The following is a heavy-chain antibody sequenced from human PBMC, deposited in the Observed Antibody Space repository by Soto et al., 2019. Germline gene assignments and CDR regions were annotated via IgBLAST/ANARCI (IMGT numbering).Heavy chain of an antibody. CDR3: ARVEGGYYGSGSYGFDY. V-gene: IGHV3-7*01. J-gene: IGHJ4*02. CDR2: IKQDGSEK. CDR1: GFTFSNYW. D-gene: IGHD3-10*01. Sequence: EVQLVESGGGLVQPGGSLSLSCAASGFTFSNYWMPWVRQAPGKGLGWVANIKQDGSEKYYVDSVKGRSTISRDNAKNSVYLHMDSLRVEDTAVYYCARVEGGYYGSGSYGFDYWGQGSLVTVSS.